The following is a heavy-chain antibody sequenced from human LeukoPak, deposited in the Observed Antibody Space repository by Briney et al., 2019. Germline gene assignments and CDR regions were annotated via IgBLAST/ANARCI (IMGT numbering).Heavy chain of an antibody. V-gene: IGHV3-30*02. J-gene: IGHJ4*02. CDR1: GFTFSSYG. CDR2: IRYDGSNK. D-gene: IGHD3-3*01. Sequence: PGGSLRLSCAASGFTFSSYGMHWVRQAPRKGLEWVAFIRYDGSNKYYADSVKGRFTISRDNSKNTLYLQMNSLRAEDTAVYYCARGVSIFGVGYYFDYWGQGTLVTVSS. CDR3: ARGVSIFGVGYYFDY.